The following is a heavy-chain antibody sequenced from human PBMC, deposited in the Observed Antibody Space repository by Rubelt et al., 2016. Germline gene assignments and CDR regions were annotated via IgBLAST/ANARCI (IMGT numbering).Heavy chain of an antibody. CDR2: IYYSGST. D-gene: IGHD6-19*01. CDR3: ARHGAGTVFIDY. Sequence: QLQLQESGPGLVKPSETLSLTCTVSGGSISSSSYYWGWIRQPPGKGLEWIGSIYYSGSTYYNPSLKGRVTISVDTSKNQFSLKLSSVTAADTAVYYCARHGAGTVFIDYWGQGTLVTVSS. J-gene: IGHJ4*02. CDR1: GGSISSSSYY. V-gene: IGHV4-39*01.